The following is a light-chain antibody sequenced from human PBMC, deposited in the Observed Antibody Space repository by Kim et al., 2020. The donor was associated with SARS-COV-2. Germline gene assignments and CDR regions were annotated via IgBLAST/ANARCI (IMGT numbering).Light chain of an antibody. CDR3: QQYYGTSWT. V-gene: IGKV4-1*01. CDR1: QSVLYSSNNNNY. J-gene: IGKJ1*01. CDR2: WAS. Sequence: DIMMTQSPDSLAVSLGERATINCKSSQSVLYSSNNNNYLAWYQQKPGQPPKLLIYWASTRESGVPDRFSGSGSGTEFTLTIGSLQAEDVAVYYCQQYYGTSWTFGQGTKVDIK.